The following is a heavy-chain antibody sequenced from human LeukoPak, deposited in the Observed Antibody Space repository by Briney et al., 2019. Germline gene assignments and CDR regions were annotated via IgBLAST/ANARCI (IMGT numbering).Heavy chain of an antibody. Sequence: ASVKVSCKASGYTFTGYYMHWVRQAPGQGLEWMGWINPNNGDTNYAQKFQGRVTMTRDTSISTSYMDLSSLISDDSAVYYCARGARRPADFDYWGQGTLVTVSS. D-gene: IGHD6-6*01. CDR1: GYTFTGYY. V-gene: IGHV1-2*02. CDR2: INPNNGDT. J-gene: IGHJ4*02. CDR3: ARGARRPADFDY.